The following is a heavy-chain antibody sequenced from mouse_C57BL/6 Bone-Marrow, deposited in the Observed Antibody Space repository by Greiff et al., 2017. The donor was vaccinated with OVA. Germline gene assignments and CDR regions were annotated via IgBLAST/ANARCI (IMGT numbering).Heavy chain of an antibody. CDR2: ISNGGGST. D-gene: IGHD1-1*01. CDR1: GFTFSDYY. J-gene: IGHJ3*01. Sequence: EVKLVESGGGLVQPGGSLKLSCAASGFTFSDYYMYWVRQTPEKRLEWVAYISNGGGSTYYPDTVKGRFTISRDNAKNTLYLQMSRLKSEDIAMYDCARRLYYYGSSVAYWGQGTLVTVSA. V-gene: IGHV5-12*01. CDR3: ARRLYYYGSSVAY.